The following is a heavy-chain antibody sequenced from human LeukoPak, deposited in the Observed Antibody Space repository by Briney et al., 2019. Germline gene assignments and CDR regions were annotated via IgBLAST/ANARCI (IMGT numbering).Heavy chain of an antibody. CDR1: GGSISSSSAY. Sequence: SETLSLTCTVSGGSISSSSAYWGWIRQPPGKGLEWIGSIYYSKNTYYNPSLKSRVTISADTSKNQFSLTLGSVSATDTAVYYCVSPRGFSYGYFDSWGQVTLVTVSS. D-gene: IGHD5-18*01. V-gene: IGHV4-39*01. CDR2: IYYSKNT. CDR3: VSPRGFSYGYFDS. J-gene: IGHJ4*02.